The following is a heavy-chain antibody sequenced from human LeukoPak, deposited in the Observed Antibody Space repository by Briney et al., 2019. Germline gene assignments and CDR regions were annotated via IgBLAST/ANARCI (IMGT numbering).Heavy chain of an antibody. CDR1: GGSISSSSYY. CDR2: IYYSGST. D-gene: IGHD3-3*01. CDR3: ARSDSSCVDY. V-gene: IGHV4-39*01. Sequence: SETLSLTCTVSGGSISSSSYYWGWIRQPPGKGLEWIGSIYYSGSTYYNPSLKSRVTISVDTSKNQFSLKLSSVTAADTAVYYCARSDSSCVDYWGQGTLVTVSS. J-gene: IGHJ4*02.